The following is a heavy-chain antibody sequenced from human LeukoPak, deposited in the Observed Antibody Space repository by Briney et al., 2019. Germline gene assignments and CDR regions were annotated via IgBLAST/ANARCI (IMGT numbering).Heavy chain of an antibody. CDR3: ARLAACPGLVITMVRGVIGHFDY. Sequence: SGESLKISCKGSGYRFTSYWIGWVRQMPGKGLEWMGIIYPGDSDTRYSPSFQGQVTISADKSISTAYLQWSSLKASDTAMYYCARLAACPGLVITMVRGVIGHFDYWGQGTLVTVSS. J-gene: IGHJ4*02. D-gene: IGHD3-10*01. CDR1: GYRFTSYW. V-gene: IGHV5-51*01. CDR2: IYPGDSDT.